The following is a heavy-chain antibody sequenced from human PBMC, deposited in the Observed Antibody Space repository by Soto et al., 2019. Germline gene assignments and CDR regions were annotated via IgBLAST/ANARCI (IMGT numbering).Heavy chain of an antibody. Sequence: QVQLVESGGGVVQPGRSLRLSCAASGFTFSHYAMHWVRQAPGKGLEWVALMSYDGSNEYYADSVKGRFTIPRANSKITLYLQMTSLSAEDTAVYYCAKDGSPNFDYWGQGTLVTVSS. D-gene: IGHD1-26*01. CDR2: MSYDGSNE. CDR1: GFTFSHYA. V-gene: IGHV3-30*18. J-gene: IGHJ4*02. CDR3: AKDGSPNFDY.